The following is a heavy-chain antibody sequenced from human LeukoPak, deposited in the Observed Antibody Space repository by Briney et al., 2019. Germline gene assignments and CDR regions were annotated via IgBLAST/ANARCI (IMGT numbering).Heavy chain of an antibody. CDR2: ISGSGSDT. V-gene: IGHV3-11*05. Sequence: GGSLRLSCAASGFTFSDYFMSWVRPAPGKGLEWVSHISGSGSDTRYADSVTGRFTISRDNAKNSLYLQMNSLRAEDTAVYYCAREAGYYGSENWFDPWGQGTLVTVSS. CDR1: GFTFSDYF. J-gene: IGHJ5*02. CDR3: AREAGYYGSENWFDP. D-gene: IGHD3-10*01.